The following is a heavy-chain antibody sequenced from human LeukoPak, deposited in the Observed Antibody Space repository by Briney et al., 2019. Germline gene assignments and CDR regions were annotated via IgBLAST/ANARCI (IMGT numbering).Heavy chain of an antibody. V-gene: IGHV3-30-3*01. CDR2: ISYDGSNK. D-gene: IGHD6-19*01. J-gene: IGHJ6*02. Sequence: GGSLRLSCAASGFTFSSYAMHWVRRAPGKGLEWVAVISYDGSNKYYADSVKGRFTISRDNSKNTLYLQMNSLRAEDAAVYYCARNSVQWLVLYYYGMDVWGQGTTVTVSS. CDR1: GFTFSSYA. CDR3: ARNSVQWLVLYYYGMDV.